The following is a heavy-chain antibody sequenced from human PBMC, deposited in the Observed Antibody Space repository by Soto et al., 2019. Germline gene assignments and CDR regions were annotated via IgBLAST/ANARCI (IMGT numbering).Heavy chain of an antibody. CDR1: GDSVTSVSDY. V-gene: IGHV4-61*01. J-gene: IGHJ6*02. CDR3: ARGVGFGYYYYHMDL. D-gene: IGHD3-10*01. CDR2: IYYSGSA. Sequence: QEQLQESGPGLVKPSETLSITCTVSGDSVTSVSDYWSWIRQPPGKGLEWIGYIYYSGSAEYNPSLGSRVTISFDSSKNQFSRKLTSVTASATAVYYCARGVGFGYYYYHMDLWGQGTTVTVSS.